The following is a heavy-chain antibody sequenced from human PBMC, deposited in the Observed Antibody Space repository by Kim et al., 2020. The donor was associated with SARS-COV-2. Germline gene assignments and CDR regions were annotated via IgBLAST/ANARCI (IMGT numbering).Heavy chain of an antibody. J-gene: IGHJ5*02. D-gene: IGHD1-26*01. Sequence: SETLSLTCTVSGGSISSYYWSWIRQPPGKGLEWIGYIYYSGSTNYNPSLKSRVTISVDTSKNQFSLKLSSVTAADTAVYYCARHGGRVGATTWNWPGSYNWFDPWGQGTLVTVSS. V-gene: IGHV4-59*08. CDR3: ARHGGRVGATTWNWPGSYNWFDP. CDR2: IYYSGST. CDR1: GGSISSYY.